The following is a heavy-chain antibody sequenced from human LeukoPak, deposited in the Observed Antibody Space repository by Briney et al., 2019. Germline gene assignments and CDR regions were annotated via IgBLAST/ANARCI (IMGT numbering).Heavy chain of an antibody. CDR3: AKGSYYDSSGSFYFDY. Sequence: GGSLRLSSAASGFTFSSYAMSWVRQAPGKGLEWISGIRGSGDNTYYADSVKGRFTISRDNSKNTLYVQVNSLGTEGTAAYYCAKGSYYDSSGSFYFDYWGQGTLVTVSS. CDR2: IRGSGDNT. CDR1: GFTFSSYA. D-gene: IGHD3-22*01. V-gene: IGHV3-23*01. J-gene: IGHJ4*02.